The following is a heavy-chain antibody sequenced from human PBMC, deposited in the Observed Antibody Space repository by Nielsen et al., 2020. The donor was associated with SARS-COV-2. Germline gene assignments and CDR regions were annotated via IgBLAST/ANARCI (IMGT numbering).Heavy chain of an antibody. V-gene: IGHV3-23*01. CDR2: VSGDVAHTT. J-gene: IGHJ4*02. CDR1: GFIFNSYA. D-gene: IGHD5-12*01. CDR3: AKDGPGYSGYGVDY. Sequence: GESLKISCVASGFIFNSYAMSWVRQAAGKGLEWVSAVSGDVAHTTYYADSVKGRFTISRDNAKNSLYLQMNSLRAEDTALYYCAKDGPGYSGYGVDYWGQGTLVTVSS.